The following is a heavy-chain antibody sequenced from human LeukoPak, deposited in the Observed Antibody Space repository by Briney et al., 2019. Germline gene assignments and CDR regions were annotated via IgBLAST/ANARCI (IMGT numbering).Heavy chain of an antibody. CDR2: INQDGRER. CDR1: GFTFSNYW. Sequence: PGGSLRLSCAASGFTFSNYWMHWVRQAPGQGLEWVANINQDGRERYYVDSVKGRFTISRDNAKNSLYLQMNSLRAEDTAVYYCARGPESYYDFWSGYYVVDYWGQGTLVTVSS. D-gene: IGHD3-3*01. V-gene: IGHV3-7*01. CDR3: ARGPESYYDFWSGYYVVDY. J-gene: IGHJ4*02.